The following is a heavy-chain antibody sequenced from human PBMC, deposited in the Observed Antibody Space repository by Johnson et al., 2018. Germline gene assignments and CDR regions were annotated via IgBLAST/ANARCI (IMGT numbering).Heavy chain of an antibody. CDR3: AGAEDFWGGLGWVNGMDV. CDR2: ISSSSSYI. V-gene: IGHV3-21*01. CDR1: GFTFSSYS. Sequence: VQLVQSGGGLVKPGGSLRLSCAASGFTFSSYSMNWVRQAPGKGLEWVSSISSSSSYIYYADSVKGRFTISRDNAKNSLYLQRNSLRAEDTAVYYCAGAEDFWGGLGWVNGMDVWGQGTTVTVSS. D-gene: IGHD3-3*01. J-gene: IGHJ6*02.